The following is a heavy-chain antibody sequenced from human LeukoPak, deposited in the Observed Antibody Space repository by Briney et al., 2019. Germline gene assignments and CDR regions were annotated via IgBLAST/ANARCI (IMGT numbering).Heavy chain of an antibody. J-gene: IGHJ4*02. V-gene: IGHV3-9*01. CDR3: AKDMWKRAAAGKDFDY. CDR2: ISWNSGSI. Sequence: GRSLRLSCAASGFTFDDYAMHWVRQAPGKGLEWVSGISWNSGSIGYADSVKGRFTISRDNAKNSLYLQMNSLRAEDTALYYCAKDMWKRAAAGKDFDYWGQGTLVTVSS. D-gene: IGHD6-13*01. CDR1: GFTFDDYA.